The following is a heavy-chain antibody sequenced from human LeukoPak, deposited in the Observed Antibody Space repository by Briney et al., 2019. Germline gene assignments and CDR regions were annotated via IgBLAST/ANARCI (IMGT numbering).Heavy chain of an antibody. CDR1: GFTFSDYY. CDR3: ARLTTSGFDY. J-gene: IGHJ4*02. V-gene: IGHV3-11*06. D-gene: IGHD1-1*01. CDR2: ISSSSSYT. Sequence: GGSLRLSCAASGFTFSDYYMSWIRQAPGKGLEWVSYISSSSSYTNYADSVKGRFTISRDNAKNSLYLRMNSLRAEDTAVYYCARLTTSGFDYWGQGTLVTVSS.